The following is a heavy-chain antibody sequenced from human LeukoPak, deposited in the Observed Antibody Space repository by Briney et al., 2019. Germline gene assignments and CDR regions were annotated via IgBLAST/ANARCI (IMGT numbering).Heavy chain of an antibody. D-gene: IGHD4-11*01. V-gene: IGHV1-2*02. CDR3: ARAHMTTVTLGDY. Sequence: ASVKVSCKASGCTLTDYYIHWVRQAPGQGLEWMGWINPNSGVTNYARKFQGRVTLTRDTPISTAYMKVSRLRSDDTAVYYCARAHMTTVTLGDYWGQGSLVTVSS. CDR2: INPNSGVT. J-gene: IGHJ4*02. CDR1: GCTLTDYY.